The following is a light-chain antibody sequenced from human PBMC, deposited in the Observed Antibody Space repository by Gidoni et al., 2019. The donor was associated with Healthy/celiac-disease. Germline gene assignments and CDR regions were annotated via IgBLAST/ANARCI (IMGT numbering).Light chain of an antibody. CDR3: QQYYSTPRT. V-gene: IGKV4-1*01. CDR1: QSVLYSSNNKNY. Sequence: IVMTQSPDSLAVSLGERATINCKSRQSVLYSSNNKNYLVWYQQKPVQPPKLLIYWASTRASGVPDRFSGSGSGTDFTLTISSLQAEDVAVYYCQQYYSTPRTFXQXTKVEIK. J-gene: IGKJ1*01. CDR2: WAS.